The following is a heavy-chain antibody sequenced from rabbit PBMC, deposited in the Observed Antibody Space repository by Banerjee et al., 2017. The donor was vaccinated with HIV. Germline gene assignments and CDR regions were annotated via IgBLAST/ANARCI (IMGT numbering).Heavy chain of an antibody. J-gene: IGHJ4*01. D-gene: IGHD4-1*01. CDR3: ARDLAGVTGWNFGL. CDR2: IYPDYGST. V-gene: IGHV1S47*01. Sequence: QEQLVEYGGDLVQPEGSLTLTCKASGIDFSSCGIGWVRQAPGKGLEWITYIYPDYGSTTYASWVSGLFTISLDNAQNTVLLQMTSLTAADTATYFCARDLAGVTGWNFGLWGPGTLFTVS. CDR1: GIDFSSCG.